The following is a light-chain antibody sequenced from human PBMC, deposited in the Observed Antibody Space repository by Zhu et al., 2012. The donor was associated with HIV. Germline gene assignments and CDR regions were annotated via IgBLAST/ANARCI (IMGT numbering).Light chain of an antibody. J-gene: IGKJ1*01. CDR2: GAS. Sequence: EIVLTQSPGTLSLSPGERATLFCRTSQVVSSNYLAWYQHKPGQAPRPVIYGASTRAXGIPDRFSGSGSGTDFTLTISRLEPEDFAVYSCQQFGSSPPTFGQGTKVE. V-gene: IGKV3-20*01. CDR3: QQFGSSPPT. CDR1: QVVSSNY.